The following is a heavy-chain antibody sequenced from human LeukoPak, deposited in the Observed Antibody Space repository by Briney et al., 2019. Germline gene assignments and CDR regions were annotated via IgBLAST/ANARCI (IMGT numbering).Heavy chain of an antibody. Sequence: PSETLSLTCTVSGGSISTYYWTWIRQPPGKGLEWIGYIYYTGNTNYNPSLKSRVTISVDTSKNQFSLKLTSVTAADTAEYYCGRGRGAMGYYFDFWGQGTLVTVSS. CDR2: IYYTGNT. V-gene: IGHV4-59*12. D-gene: IGHD5-18*01. CDR1: GGSISTYY. CDR3: GRGRGAMGYYFDF. J-gene: IGHJ4*02.